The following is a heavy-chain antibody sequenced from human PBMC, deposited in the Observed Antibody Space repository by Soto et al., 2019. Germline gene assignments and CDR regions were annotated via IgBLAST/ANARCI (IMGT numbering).Heavy chain of an antibody. J-gene: IGHJ4*02. CDR2: IYYSGST. Sequence: PSETLSLTCTVSGGSISSYYWSWIRQPPGKGLEWIGYIYYSGSTNYNPSLKSRVTISVDTSKNQFSLKLSSVTAADTAVYYCARSGSSGWRDFDYWGPGTLVTVSS. CDR3: ARSGSSGWRDFDY. D-gene: IGHD6-19*01. V-gene: IGHV4-59*01. CDR1: GGSISSYY.